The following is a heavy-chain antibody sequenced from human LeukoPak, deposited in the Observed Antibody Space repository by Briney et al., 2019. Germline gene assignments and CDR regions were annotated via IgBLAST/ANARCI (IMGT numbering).Heavy chain of an antibody. CDR3: AIRQSAWYNWNDLGSFDI. J-gene: IGHJ3*02. Sequence: PSETLSLTCTVSGGSISSSSYYWSWIRQPPGKGLEWIGEINHSGSTNYNPSLKSRVTISVDTSKNQFSLKLSSVTAADTAVYYCAIRQSAWYNWNDLGSFDIWGQGTMVTVSS. D-gene: IGHD1-1*01. V-gene: IGHV4-39*07. CDR1: GGSISSSSYY. CDR2: INHSGST.